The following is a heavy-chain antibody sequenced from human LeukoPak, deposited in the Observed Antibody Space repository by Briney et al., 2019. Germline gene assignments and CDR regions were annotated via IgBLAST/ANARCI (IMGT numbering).Heavy chain of an antibody. Sequence: PGGSLRLSCAASGFTFSRYWMHWVRQAPGKGLVWVSRIKFDGSWTNYVDSVKGRFTISRDNAKNTLYLQMNSLRAEDTAVYYCARVWNEFDGSYAYWGQGTLVTVSS. CDR3: ARVWNEFDGSYAY. CDR1: GFTFSRYW. D-gene: IGHD1-26*01. J-gene: IGHJ4*02. CDR2: IKFDGSWT. V-gene: IGHV3-74*01.